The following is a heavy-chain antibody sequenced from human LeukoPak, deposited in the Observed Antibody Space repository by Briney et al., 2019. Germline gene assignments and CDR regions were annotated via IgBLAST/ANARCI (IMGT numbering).Heavy chain of an antibody. Sequence: GGSLRLSCAASGFTFSDTWMHWVRQAPGEGLVWVSRIRSDGSDTRYAESVKGRFTISRDNSKNTLYLQMNSLRAEDTAVYYCAKAEQQLVFGYYYMDVWGKGTTVTISS. V-gene: IGHV3-74*01. CDR3: AKAEQQLVFGYYYMDV. CDR1: GFTFSDTW. D-gene: IGHD6-13*01. J-gene: IGHJ6*03. CDR2: IRSDGSDT.